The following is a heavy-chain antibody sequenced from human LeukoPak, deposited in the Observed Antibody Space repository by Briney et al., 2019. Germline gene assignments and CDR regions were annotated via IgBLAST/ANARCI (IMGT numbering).Heavy chain of an antibody. Sequence: SETLSLTCTVSGYSISSGYYWSWIRQPPGKGLEWIGYMYYSGSTNYNPSLKSRVTISVDTSKNQFSLKLSSVTAADTATYYCARETSLAGFASGLGFNYWGQGILVTVSS. CDR2: MYYSGST. CDR1: GYSISSGYY. CDR3: ARETSLAGFASGLGFNY. J-gene: IGHJ4*02. D-gene: IGHD6-19*01. V-gene: IGHV4-61*01.